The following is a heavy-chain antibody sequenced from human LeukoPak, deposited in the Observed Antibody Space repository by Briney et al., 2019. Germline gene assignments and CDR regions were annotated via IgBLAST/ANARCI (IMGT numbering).Heavy chain of an antibody. CDR2: ISYDGSNK. CDR1: GFTFSSYS. V-gene: IGHV3-30*03. D-gene: IGHD4-17*01. CDR3: ADGTVTTSPLDY. J-gene: IGHJ4*02. Sequence: GGSLRLSCAASGFTFSSYSMNWVRQAPGKGLEWVAVISYDGSNKYYADSVKGRFTISRDNSKNTLYLQMNSLRAEDTAVYYCADGTVTTSPLDYWGQGTLVTVSS.